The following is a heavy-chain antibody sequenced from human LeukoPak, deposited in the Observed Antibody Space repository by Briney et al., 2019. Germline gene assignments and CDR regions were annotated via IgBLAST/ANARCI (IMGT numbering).Heavy chain of an antibody. Sequence: GGSLRLSCAASGFIVSSNYMSWVRQAPGKGLEWVSVIYSGGSTYYADSVKGRFTISRDNSKNTLYLQMNSLRAEDTAVYYCVRDIGPGYSSGFNWGQGTLVTVSS. J-gene: IGHJ4*02. V-gene: IGHV3-53*01. CDR3: VRDIGPGYSSGFN. CDR1: GFIVSSNY. D-gene: IGHD2-8*02. CDR2: IYSGGST.